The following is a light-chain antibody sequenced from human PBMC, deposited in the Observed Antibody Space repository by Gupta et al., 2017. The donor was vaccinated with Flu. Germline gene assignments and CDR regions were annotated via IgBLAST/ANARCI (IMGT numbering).Light chain of an antibody. CDR3: QVWDGGRDDSGL. Sequence: SYDLPQPPSVSVAPGQTARMTCGGNNIGSKSVHWYQQKPGQAPVVVVYDDSDRPSGIPERFSGSHSGNTATLTINRVDAGDEADYYCQVWDGGRDDSGLFGGGTKLTVL. CDR1: NIGSKS. J-gene: IGLJ2*01. CDR2: DDS. V-gene: IGLV3-21*02.